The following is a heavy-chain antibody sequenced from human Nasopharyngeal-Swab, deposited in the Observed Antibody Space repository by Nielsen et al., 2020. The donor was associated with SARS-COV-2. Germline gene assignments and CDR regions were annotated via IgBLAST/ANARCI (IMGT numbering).Heavy chain of an antibody. CDR3: ARLQIIITPTAHTDY. Sequence: GESLKISCKASGFTLSNYEMNWVRQAPGKGLEWVSSIDSSGNSRYYADSVRGRFSISRDNSKNSLFLQMSSLRAEDTALYYCARLQIIITPTAHTDYWAREPWSPSPQ. CDR1: GFTLSNYE. D-gene: IGHD3-10*01. J-gene: IGHJ4*02. V-gene: IGHV3-48*03. CDR2: IDSSGNSR.